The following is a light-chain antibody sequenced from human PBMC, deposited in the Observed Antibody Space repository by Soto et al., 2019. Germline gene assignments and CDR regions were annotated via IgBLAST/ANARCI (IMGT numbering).Light chain of an antibody. V-gene: IGKV1-33*01. J-gene: IGKJ4*01. Sequence: DIQMTQSPSSLSASVGDRATITCQASQDINKYLNWYQQKPGKAPKLLIYDASYLETGVPSRFSGSGSGTDFTFTISSLRPADVATYYCQQYDNFPPTFGGGTKVEI. CDR3: QQYDNFPPT. CDR2: DAS. CDR1: QDINKY.